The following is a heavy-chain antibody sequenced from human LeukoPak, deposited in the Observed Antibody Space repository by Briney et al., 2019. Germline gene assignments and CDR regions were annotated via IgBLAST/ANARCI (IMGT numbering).Heavy chain of an antibody. CDR1: GFTFSSYG. Sequence: GGSLRLSCAASGFTFSSYGMHWVRQAPGKGLEWVAFIQYDGSNKYYADSVKGRFTISRDNSKNTLYLQMNSLRAEDTAVYYCAKERYSSSWYNPYYYYYYMDVWGKGTTVTISS. V-gene: IGHV3-30*02. CDR3: AKERYSSSWYNPYYYYYYMDV. D-gene: IGHD6-13*01. J-gene: IGHJ6*03. CDR2: IQYDGSNK.